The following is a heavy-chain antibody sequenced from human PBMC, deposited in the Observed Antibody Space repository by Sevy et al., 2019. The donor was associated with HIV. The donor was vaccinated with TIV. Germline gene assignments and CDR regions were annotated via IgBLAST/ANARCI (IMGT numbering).Heavy chain of an antibody. V-gene: IGHV3-11*01. Sequence: GGSLRLSCAASGFTFSDYYMSWIRQAPGKGLEWVSKISSSGSNIYYADSVKGRFTISRDNAKKSLYLQMISLRAEDTAVYYCARHDSSGYYFLYYFDYWGQGTLVTVSS. D-gene: IGHD3-22*01. CDR1: GFTFSDYY. J-gene: IGHJ4*02. CDR3: ARHDSSGYYFLYYFDY. CDR2: ISSSGSNI.